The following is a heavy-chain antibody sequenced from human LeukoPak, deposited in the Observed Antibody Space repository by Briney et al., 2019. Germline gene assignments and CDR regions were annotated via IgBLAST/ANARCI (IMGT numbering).Heavy chain of an antibody. J-gene: IGHJ3*02. CDR3: ARGAVAVRNAFDI. CDR1: GDSVSSNSAA. D-gene: IGHD6-19*01. CDR2: TYYSSKWYN. Sequence: TSRTLSLTCAISGDSVSSNSAAWNWIRQSPSRGLEWLGRTYYSSKWYNDYAVSVKSRITINPDTSKNQFSLQLNSVTPEDTALYNCARGAVAVRNAFDIWGQGTMVTVSS. V-gene: IGHV6-1*01.